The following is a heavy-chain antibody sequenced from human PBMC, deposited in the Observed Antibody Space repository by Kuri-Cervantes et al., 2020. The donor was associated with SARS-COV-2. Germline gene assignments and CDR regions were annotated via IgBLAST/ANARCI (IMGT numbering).Heavy chain of an antibody. D-gene: IGHD1-26*01. V-gene: IGHV3-30*02. CDR2: IRYDGSNK. Sequence: GESLKISCAASRSTFSSYGMQLVRQAPGKGLEWVAFIRYDGSNKYYAGSVKGRFTISRDNSKNTLYLQMNSLRAEDTAVYYCARDRCYGGSYPCVFDIWGQGTMVTVSS. J-gene: IGHJ3*02. CDR1: RSTFSSYG. CDR3: ARDRCYGGSYPCVFDI.